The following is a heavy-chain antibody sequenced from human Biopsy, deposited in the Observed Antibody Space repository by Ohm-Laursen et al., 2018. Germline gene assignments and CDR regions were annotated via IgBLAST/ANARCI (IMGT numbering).Heavy chain of an antibody. J-gene: IGHJ5*02. CDR3: AKEVFSAVGTSGFDP. CDR2: ISGSGGRT. V-gene: IGHV3-23*01. Sequence: SLRLSCAASGFTFSNYAMSWVRQAPGKGLEWVSGISGSGGRTYYAESMKGRFIISRDNSKETVYLQMKSLRAEDTAVYYCAKEVFSAVGTSGFDPWGQGTLVTVSS. CDR1: GFTFSNYA. D-gene: IGHD1/OR15-1a*01.